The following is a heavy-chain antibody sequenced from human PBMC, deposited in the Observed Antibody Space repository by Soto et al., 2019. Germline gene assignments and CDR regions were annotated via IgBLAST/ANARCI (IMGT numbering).Heavy chain of an antibody. Sequence: EVQLLESGGGLVQPGGSLRLSCAASGFTFSSYAMSWVRQAPGKGLEWVSAISGSGGSTYYADSVKGRFTIFRDNSKNTLYLQMNSLRAEDTAVYYCAKDLGGSGSLNYWGQGTLVTVSS. CDR1: GFTFSSYA. J-gene: IGHJ4*02. D-gene: IGHD3-10*01. CDR3: AKDLGGSGSLNY. CDR2: ISGSGGST. V-gene: IGHV3-23*01.